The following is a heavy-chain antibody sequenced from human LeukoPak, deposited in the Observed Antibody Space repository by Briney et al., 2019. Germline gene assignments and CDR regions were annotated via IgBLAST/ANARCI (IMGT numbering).Heavy chain of an antibody. Sequence: SEPLSLTCAVYGGSFSGYYWSWIRQPPGKGLEWIGEINHSGSTNYNPSLKSRVTISVDTSKNQFSLKLSSVTAADTAVYYCARVRTHALFHHGMDVWGQGTTVTVSS. J-gene: IGHJ6*02. CDR1: GGSFSGYY. V-gene: IGHV4-34*01. CDR3: ARVRTHALFHHGMDV. D-gene: IGHD1-14*01. CDR2: INHSGST.